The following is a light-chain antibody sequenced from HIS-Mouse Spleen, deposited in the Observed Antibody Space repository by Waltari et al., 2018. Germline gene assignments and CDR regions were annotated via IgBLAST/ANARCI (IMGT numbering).Light chain of an antibody. CDR2: EVS. Sequence: QSALTQPASVPGSHGQSITISCTGTSSDVGRYNHLPWYQQHPGKAPKLMIYEVSNRPSGVSNRFSGSKSGNTASLTISGLQAEDEADYYCSSYTSSSTLGVFGGGTKLTVL. CDR3: SSYTSSSTLGV. J-gene: IGLJ2*01. V-gene: IGLV2-14*01. CDR1: SSDVGRYNH.